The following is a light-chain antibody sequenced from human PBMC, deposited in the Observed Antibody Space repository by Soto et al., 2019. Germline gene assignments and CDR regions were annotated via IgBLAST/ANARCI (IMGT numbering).Light chain of an antibody. Sequence: QSVLTQPPSASGTPGQRVTISCSGSSSNIGSNSVNWYQQLPGTATKLLIYSNDQRPSGVPDRFYGSKSGTSASLAISGLQSEDEADYYCAAWDDRLNGPVFGGGTKLTVL. J-gene: IGLJ2*01. V-gene: IGLV1-44*01. CDR2: SND. CDR3: AAWDDRLNGPV. CDR1: SSNIGSNS.